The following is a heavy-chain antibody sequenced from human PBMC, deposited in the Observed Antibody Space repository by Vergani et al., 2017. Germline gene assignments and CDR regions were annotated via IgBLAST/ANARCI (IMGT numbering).Heavy chain of an antibody. CDR2: ISYDGSNK. CDR1: GFTFSSYA. V-gene: IGHV3-30-3*01. CDR3: ARDGPGGSGWYDY. D-gene: IGHD6-19*01. Sequence: QVQLVESGGGVVQPGRSLRLSCAASGFTFSSYAMHWVRQAPGKGLEWVAVISYDGSNKYYADSVKGRFTISRDNSKNTLYLQMNSLRAEDTAVYYCARDGPGGSGWYDYWGQGTLVTVSS. J-gene: IGHJ4*02.